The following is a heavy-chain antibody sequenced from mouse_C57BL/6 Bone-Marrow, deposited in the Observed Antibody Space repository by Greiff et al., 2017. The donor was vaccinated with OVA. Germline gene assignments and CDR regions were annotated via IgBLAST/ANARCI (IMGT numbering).Heavy chain of an antibody. CDR3: ARDTTVPYFDS. Sequence: QVQLQQPGAELVKPGASVKLSCKASGYTFTSYWMHWVKQRPGRGLEWIGRIYPNSGGTKYNEKFKSKATLTVDKPSSTAYMQLSSLTSEDSAVYYCARDTTVPYFDSWGHGTTLPVSS. CDR1: GYTFTSYW. CDR2: IYPNSGGT. V-gene: IGHV1-72*01. J-gene: IGHJ2*01. D-gene: IGHD1-1*01.